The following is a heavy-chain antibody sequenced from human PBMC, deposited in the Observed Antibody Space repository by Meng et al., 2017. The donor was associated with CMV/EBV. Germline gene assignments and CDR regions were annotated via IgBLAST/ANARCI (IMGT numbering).Heavy chain of an antibody. J-gene: IGHJ4*02. D-gene: IGHD3-3*01. CDR1: GFTFSNAW. V-gene: IGHV3-15*01. CDR3: ARDRGYDFWSGSTDY. CDR2: IKSKTDGGTT. Sequence: GGSLRLSCAASGFTFSNAWMSWVRQAPGKGLEWVGRIKSKTDGGTTDYAAPVKGRFTISRDDSKNTLYLQMNSLKTEDTAVYYCARDRGYDFWSGSTDYWGQGTLVTVSS.